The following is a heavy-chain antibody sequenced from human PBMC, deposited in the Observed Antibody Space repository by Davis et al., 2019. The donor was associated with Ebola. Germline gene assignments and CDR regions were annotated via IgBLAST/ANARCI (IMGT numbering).Heavy chain of an antibody. CDR3: ARDDGYCSSTSCYYYYGMDV. D-gene: IGHD2-2*01. CDR2: IYSGGST. V-gene: IGHV3-53*01. CDR1: GFTVSSNY. J-gene: IGHJ6*04. Sequence: PGGSLRLSCAASGFTVSSNYMSWVRQAPGKGLEWVSVIYSGGSTYYADSVKGRFTISRDNSKNTLYLQMNSLRAEDTAVYYCARDDGYCSSTSCYYYYGMDVWGKGTTVTVSS.